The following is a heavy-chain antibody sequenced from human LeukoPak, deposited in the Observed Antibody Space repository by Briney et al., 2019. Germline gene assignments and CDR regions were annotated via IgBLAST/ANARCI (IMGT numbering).Heavy chain of an antibody. CDR2: IYTSGST. D-gene: IGHD6-19*01. J-gene: IGHJ5*02. V-gene: IGHV4-61*02. CDR1: GGSISSGSYY. CDR3: AREVHISGWYDNWFDP. Sequence: PSETLSLTCTVSGGSISSGSYYWSWIRQPAGKGLEWIGRIYTSGSTNYNPSLKSRVTISVDTSKNQFSLKLSSVTAADTAVYYCAREVHISGWYDNWFDPWGQGTLVTVSS.